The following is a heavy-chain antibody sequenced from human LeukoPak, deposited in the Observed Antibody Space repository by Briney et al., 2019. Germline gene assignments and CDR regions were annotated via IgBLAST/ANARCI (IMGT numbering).Heavy chain of an antibody. J-gene: IGHJ4*02. V-gene: IGHV4-30-2*01. CDR3: AREGAGLREWYYFDY. CDR1: GGSISSGGYS. Sequence: PSETLSLTCAVSGGSISSGGYSWSWIRQPPGKGLEWIGYIYHSGSTYYNPSLKSRVTISVDRSKNQFSLKLSSVTAADTAVYYCAREGAGLREWYYFDYWGQGTLVTVSS. CDR2: IYHSGST. D-gene: IGHD3-3*01.